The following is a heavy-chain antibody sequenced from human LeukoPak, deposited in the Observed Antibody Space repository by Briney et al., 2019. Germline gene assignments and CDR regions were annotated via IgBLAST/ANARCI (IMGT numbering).Heavy chain of an antibody. J-gene: IGHJ5*02. CDR2: TNPNSGGT. D-gene: IGHD6-13*01. CDR1: GYTFTGYY. V-gene: IGHV1-2*02. CDR3: ARDVAAAGRVWFDP. Sequence: ASVKVSCKASGYTFTGYYMHWVRQAPGQGLEWMGWTNPNSGGTNYAQKFQGRVTMTRDTSISTAYMELSRLRSDDTAVYYCARDVAAAGRVWFDPWGQGTLVTVSS.